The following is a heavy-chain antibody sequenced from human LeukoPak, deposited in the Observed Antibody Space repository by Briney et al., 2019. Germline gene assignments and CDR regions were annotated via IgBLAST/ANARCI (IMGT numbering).Heavy chain of an antibody. J-gene: IGHJ4*02. V-gene: IGHV3-23*01. Sequence: GGSLRLSCAASGFTFSSYAMNWVRQAPGTGLEWISGISGSGGNTNYADSVKGRFTISKDNSKNTLYLQMNSLRAEDTAVYYCARDPPLYYWGQGTLVTVSS. CDR1: GFTFSSYA. CDR2: ISGSGGNT. CDR3: ARDPPLYY.